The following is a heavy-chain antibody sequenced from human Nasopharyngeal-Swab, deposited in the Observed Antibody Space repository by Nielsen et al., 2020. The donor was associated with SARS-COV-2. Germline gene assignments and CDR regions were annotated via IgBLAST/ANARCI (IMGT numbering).Heavy chain of an antibody. CDR3: ASELELNAEYFQH. D-gene: IGHD1-7*01. V-gene: IGHV3-11*04. J-gene: IGHJ1*01. Sequence: GGSLRLSCAASGFTFSDYYMSWIRQATGKGMEWVSYISSSGSTIYYADSVKGRFTISRDNAKNSLYLQMNSLRAEDTAVYYCASELELNAEYFQHWGQGTLVTVSS. CDR1: GFTFSDYY. CDR2: ISSSGSTI.